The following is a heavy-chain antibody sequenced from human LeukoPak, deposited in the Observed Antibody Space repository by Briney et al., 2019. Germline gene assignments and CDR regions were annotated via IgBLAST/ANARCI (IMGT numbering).Heavy chain of an antibody. CDR1: GGSFRGYY. J-gene: IGHJ4*02. V-gene: IGHV4-34*01. CDR3: ARTNNISYYSDY. Sequence: PSEALSLTCAVYGGSFRGYYWSWIRQSPGKGLEWIGEINHSGSTNHNPSLKSRVSVSVDKSKNQFSLKLSSVTAADTGVYYCARTNNISYYSDYWGQGTLVTVSS. D-gene: IGHD1/OR15-1a*01. CDR2: INHSGST.